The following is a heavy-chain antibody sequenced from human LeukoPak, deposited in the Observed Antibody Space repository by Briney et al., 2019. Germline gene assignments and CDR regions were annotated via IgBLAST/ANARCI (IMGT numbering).Heavy chain of an antibody. V-gene: IGHV1-69*13. CDR3: ARGGFGVVPPVGFDY. CDR2: IIPIFGTA. Sequence: SVKVSCKASGGTFSSYAISWVRQAPGQGLEWMGGIIPIFGTANYAQKFQGRVTITADESTSTAYMELSSLRSEDTAVYHCARGGFGVVPPVGFDYWGQGTLVTVSS. J-gene: IGHJ4*02. CDR1: GGTFSSYA. D-gene: IGHD3-3*01.